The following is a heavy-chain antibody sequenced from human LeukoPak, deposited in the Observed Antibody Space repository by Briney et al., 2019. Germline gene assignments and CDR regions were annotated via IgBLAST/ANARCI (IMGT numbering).Heavy chain of an antibody. D-gene: IGHD3-16*01. CDR3: ARSGYYDYVWGSYN. J-gene: IGHJ4*02. CDR2: IYYSGST. Sequence: SETLSLTCTVSGGSISSSSYSWGWIRQPPGKGLEWIGSIYYSGSTYCNPSLKSRVTISVDTSKNQFSLKLSSVTAADTAVYYCARSGYYDYVWGSYNWGQGTLVTVSS. V-gene: IGHV4-39*01. CDR1: GGSISSSSYS.